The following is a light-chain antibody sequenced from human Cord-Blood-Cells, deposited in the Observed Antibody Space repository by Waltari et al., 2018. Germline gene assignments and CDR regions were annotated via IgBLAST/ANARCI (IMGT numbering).Light chain of an antibody. CDR2: DAS. Sequence: IVLTQFPATLSLSPGERAPLSCRASQSVSSYLAWYQQKPGQAPRLLIYDASNRATGIPARFSGSGSGTDFTLTISSLEPEDFAVYYCQQRSNWPRTFGQGTKVEIK. V-gene: IGKV3-11*01. J-gene: IGKJ1*01. CDR3: QQRSNWPRT. CDR1: QSVSSY.